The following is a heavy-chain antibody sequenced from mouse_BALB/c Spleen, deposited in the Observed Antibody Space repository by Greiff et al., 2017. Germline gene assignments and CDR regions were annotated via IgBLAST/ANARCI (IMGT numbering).Heavy chain of an antibody. Sequence: EVKLLESGPDLVKPSQSLSLTCTVTGYSITSGYSWHWIRQFPGNKLEWMGYIHYSGSTNYNPSLKSRISITRDTSKNQFFLQLNSVTTEDTATYYCARPYYYGSSPWYFDVWGAGTTVTVSS. V-gene: IGHV3-1*02. CDR1: GYSITSGYS. D-gene: IGHD1-1*01. J-gene: IGHJ1*01. CDR2: IHYSGST. CDR3: ARPYYYGSSPWYFDV.